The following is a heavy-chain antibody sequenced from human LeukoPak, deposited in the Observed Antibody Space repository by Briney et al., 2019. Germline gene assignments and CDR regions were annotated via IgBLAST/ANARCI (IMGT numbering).Heavy chain of an antibody. CDR2: ISYDGSNK. V-gene: IGHV3-30*18. D-gene: IGHD1-1*01. CDR1: GFTFSSYG. J-gene: IGHJ4*02. CDR3: AKGSNRNWNDDYFDY. Sequence: GRSLTLSCAASGFTFSSYGMHWVRQAPGKGLEWVAVISYDGSNKYYADSVKGRFTISRDNPKNTLYLQMNSLRAEDTAVYYCAKGSNRNWNDDYFDYWGQGTLVTVSS.